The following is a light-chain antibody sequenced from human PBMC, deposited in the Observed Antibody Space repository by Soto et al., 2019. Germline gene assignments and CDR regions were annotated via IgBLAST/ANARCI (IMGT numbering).Light chain of an antibody. V-gene: IGKV1-39*01. CDR2: AAF. Sequence: DIQMTQSPSSLSASVGDRVTITCRASQSISSYLNWYQQKPGKAPKLLIYAAFNLQSGVPSRFSGGGAGTDFTLTISSLQPEDFATYYCQQSYSSPCTFGQGTKLESK. CDR1: QSISSY. J-gene: IGKJ2*02. CDR3: QQSYSSPCT.